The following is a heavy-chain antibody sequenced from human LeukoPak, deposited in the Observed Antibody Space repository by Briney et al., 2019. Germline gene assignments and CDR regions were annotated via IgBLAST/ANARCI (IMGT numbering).Heavy chain of an antibody. V-gene: IGHV4-38-2*01. CDR1: GYSISSGYY. J-gene: IGHJ4*02. D-gene: IGHD2-2*01. Sequence: PSETLSLTCGVSGYSISSGYYWGWIRQPPGKGLEWIGSIYHSGSTYYNPSLKSRVTISVDTSKNQFSLKLSSVTAADTAVYYCAAQLRLFSLGYWGQGTLVTVSS. CDR3: AAQLRLFSLGY. CDR2: IYHSGST.